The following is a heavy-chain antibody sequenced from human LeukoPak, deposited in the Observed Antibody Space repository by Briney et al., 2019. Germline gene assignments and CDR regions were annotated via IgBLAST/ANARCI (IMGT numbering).Heavy chain of an antibody. CDR2: IYYSGST. Sequence: SETLSLTCTVSGGSISSYYWSWIRQPPGKGLEWIGYIYYSGSTNYNPSLKSRVTISVDTSKNQFSLKLNSVTAADTAVYYCARGSSSSVFYYYYGMDVWGQGTTVTVSS. CDR1: GGSISSYY. CDR3: ARGSSSSVFYYYYGMDV. D-gene: IGHD6-6*01. V-gene: IGHV4-59*01. J-gene: IGHJ6*02.